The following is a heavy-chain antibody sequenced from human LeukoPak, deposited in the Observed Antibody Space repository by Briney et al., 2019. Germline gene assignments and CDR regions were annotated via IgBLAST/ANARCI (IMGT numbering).Heavy chain of an antibody. CDR3: ATQVAGGPLDY. V-gene: IGHV4-39*01. Sequence: SETLSLTCAVSGGSISSTTYYWAWIRQPPGKGLGWIGSIYYTGRTHYIPSLKSRVTISLDTSKNQFSLNLSSVTAADTAVYYCATQVAGGPLDYWGQGTLVTVSS. CDR2: IYYTGRT. CDR1: GGSISSTTYY. J-gene: IGHJ4*02. D-gene: IGHD6-19*01.